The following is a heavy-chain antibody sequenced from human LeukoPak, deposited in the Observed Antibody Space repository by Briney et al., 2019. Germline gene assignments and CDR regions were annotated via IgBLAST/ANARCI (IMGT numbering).Heavy chain of an antibody. V-gene: IGHV3-11*04. Sequence: GGSLRLSCAASGFTFSDYYMSWIRQAPGKGLEWVSYISSSGSTIYYADSVKGRFTISRDNAKNSLYLQMNSLRAEDTAVYYCARERYCSSTSCPYYYYYGMDVWGQGTTVTVSS. D-gene: IGHD2-2*01. J-gene: IGHJ6*02. CDR1: GFTFSDYY. CDR2: ISSSGSTI. CDR3: ARERYCSSTSCPYYYYYGMDV.